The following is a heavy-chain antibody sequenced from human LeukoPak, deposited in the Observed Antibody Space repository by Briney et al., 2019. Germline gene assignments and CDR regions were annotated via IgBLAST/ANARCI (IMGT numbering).Heavy chain of an antibody. CDR1: GFTFSSYA. CDR3: AKRSALLVGATFDY. Sequence: GGTLRLSCAASGFTFSSYAMSWVRQAPGKGLEWVSAISGSGGSTYYADSVKGRFTISRDNSKNTLYLQMNSLRAEDTAVYYCAKRSALLVGATFDYWGQGTLVTVSS. CDR2: ISGSGGST. D-gene: IGHD1-26*01. J-gene: IGHJ4*02. V-gene: IGHV3-23*01.